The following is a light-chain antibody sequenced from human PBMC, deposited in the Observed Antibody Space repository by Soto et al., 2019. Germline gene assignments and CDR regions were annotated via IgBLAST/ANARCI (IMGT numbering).Light chain of an antibody. CDR1: QYISSY. V-gene: IGKV1-39*01. Sequence: DILMTQSPSSLSPSPGDRGSITCRASQYISSYLNWYQQKPGKAPKLLIYAASNLATGIPARFSGSGSGTEFTLTISSLQSEDFAVYYCQQYYNSVQTFGQGTKVDIK. CDR3: QQYYNSVQT. J-gene: IGKJ1*01. CDR2: AAS.